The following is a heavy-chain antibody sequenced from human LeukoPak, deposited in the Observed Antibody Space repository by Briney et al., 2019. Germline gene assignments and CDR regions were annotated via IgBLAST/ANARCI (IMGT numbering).Heavy chain of an antibody. V-gene: IGHV4-61*02. J-gene: IGHJ4*02. CDR2: IYTSGST. Sequence: SETLSLTCTVSGGSISSGSYYWSWIRQPAGKGLEWIGRIYTSGSTNYNPSLKSRVTISVDTSKNQFSLKLSSVTAADTAVYYCARVRVRGVGIQYFDYWGQGTLVTVSS. CDR1: GGSISSGSYY. D-gene: IGHD3-10*01. CDR3: ARVRVRGVGIQYFDY.